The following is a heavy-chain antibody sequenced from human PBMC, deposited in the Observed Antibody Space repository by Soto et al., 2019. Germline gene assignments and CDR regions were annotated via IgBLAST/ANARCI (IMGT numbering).Heavy chain of an antibody. Sequence: EVQLVESGGGLVQPGGSLRLSCAASGFTFSSYWMHWVRQAPGKGLVWVSRINSGGSSTSYADSVKGRLTISSDNAKKTLYLQMNRLRAADTAVYYCAVPYLYSSSTFDMWGQGTMVTVSS. CDR1: GFTFSSYW. J-gene: IGHJ3*02. V-gene: IGHV3-74*01. CDR2: INSGGSST. D-gene: IGHD6-6*01. CDR3: AVPYLYSSSTFDM.